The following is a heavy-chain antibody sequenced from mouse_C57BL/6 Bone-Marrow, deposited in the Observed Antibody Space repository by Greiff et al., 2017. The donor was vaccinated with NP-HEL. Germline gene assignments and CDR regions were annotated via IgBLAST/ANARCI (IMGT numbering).Heavy chain of an antibody. CDR3: ARYDY. D-gene: IGHD2-3*01. V-gene: IGHV1-50*01. Sequence: QVQLQQPGAELVKPGASVKLSCKASGYTFTSYWMQWVKQRPGQGLEWIGEIDPSDSYTNYNQKFKGKATLTVDTSSSTAYMQLSSLTSEDSAVYYCARYDYGGQGTLVTVSA. J-gene: IGHJ3*01. CDR1: GYTFTSYW. CDR2: IDPSDSYT.